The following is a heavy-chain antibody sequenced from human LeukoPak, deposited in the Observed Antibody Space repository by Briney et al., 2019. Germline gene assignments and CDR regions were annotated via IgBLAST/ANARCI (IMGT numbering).Heavy chain of an antibody. Sequence: SETLSLTCTVSGGSVSSGSYYWSWIRQPPGKGLEWIGYIYYSGSTNYNPSLKGRVTISVDTSKNQFSLKLSSVTAADTAVYYCAREEYSSGWYGFDYWGQGTLVTVSS. CDR3: AREEYSSGWYGFDY. V-gene: IGHV4-61*01. CDR1: GGSVSSGSYY. J-gene: IGHJ4*02. CDR2: IYYSGST. D-gene: IGHD6-19*01.